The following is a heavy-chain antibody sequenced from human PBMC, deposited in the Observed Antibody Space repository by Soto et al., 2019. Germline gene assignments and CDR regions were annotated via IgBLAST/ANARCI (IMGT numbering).Heavy chain of an antibody. CDR1: GESFSGYY. D-gene: IGHD3-16*01. CDR3: ARGRTTQPRPWRSSFFDH. J-gene: IGHJ4*02. V-gene: IGHV4-34*01. Sequence: PSETLSLTCGVYGESFSGYYWNWIRQPPGKGVEWIAEINHSGNTNYNPSLAGRATISVDTSKKQFSLKLTSVTAADTALYYCARGRTTQPRPWRSSFFDHWRQGNLVTVSS. CDR2: INHSGNT.